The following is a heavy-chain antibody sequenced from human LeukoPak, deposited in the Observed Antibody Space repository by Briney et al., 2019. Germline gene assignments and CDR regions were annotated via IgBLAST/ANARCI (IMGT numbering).Heavy chain of an antibody. CDR3: ARDVPHNWFDT. CDR2: INSDGGGA. Sequence: GGSLRLSCAASGITFGNNWMHWVRQGPGKGLVRISRINSDGGGAIYADSVKGRFTVSRDNAKNTLYLQMNSLRAEDTAVYYCARDVPHNWFDTWGQGTLVTVSS. J-gene: IGHJ5*02. CDR1: GITFGNNW. V-gene: IGHV3-74*01.